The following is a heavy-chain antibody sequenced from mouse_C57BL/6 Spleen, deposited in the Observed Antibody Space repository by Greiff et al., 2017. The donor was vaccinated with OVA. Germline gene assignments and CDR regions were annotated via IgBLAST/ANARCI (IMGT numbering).Heavy chain of an antibody. D-gene: IGHD4-1*01. J-gene: IGHJ4*01. CDR2: ISPRSGNT. Sequence: VQRVESGAELARPGASVKLSCKASGYTFTSYGISWVKQRTGQGLEWIGEISPRSGNTYYNEKFKGKATLTADKSSSTAYMELRSLTSEDSAVYFCAREELDTDAMDYWGQGTSVTVSS. CDR3: AREELDTDAMDY. CDR1: GYTFTSYG. V-gene: IGHV1-81*01.